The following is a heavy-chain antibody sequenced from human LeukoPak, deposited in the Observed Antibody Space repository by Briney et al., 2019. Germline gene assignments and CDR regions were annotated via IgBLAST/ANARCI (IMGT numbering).Heavy chain of an antibody. J-gene: IGHJ3*02. CDR2: ISYDGSNK. V-gene: IGHV3-30*18. D-gene: IGHD3-10*01. Sequence: GRSLRLSCAASGFTFSSYGMHWVRQAPGKGLEWVAVISYDGSNKYYADSVKGRFTISRDNSKNTLYLQMNSLRAEDTAVYYCAKSITMVGGFPDDVFNIGAQGKMATVSS. CDR3: AKSITMVGGFPDDVFNI. CDR1: GFTFSSYG.